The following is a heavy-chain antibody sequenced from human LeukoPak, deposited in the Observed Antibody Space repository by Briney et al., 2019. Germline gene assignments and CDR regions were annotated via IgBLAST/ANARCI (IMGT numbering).Heavy chain of an antibody. D-gene: IGHD2-15*01. J-gene: IGHJ5*02. V-gene: IGHV4-59*01. CDR3: AREVVVAATWFDP. CDR1: GGSITNYY. Sequence: PSETLSLTCTVSGGSITNYYWSWIRRPPGKGLEWIGYIYYTGSTNYNPSLKSRVTISIDTSNNQFSLRLSSVTAADTAVYYCAREVVVAATWFDPWGQGTLVTVSS. CDR2: IYYTGST.